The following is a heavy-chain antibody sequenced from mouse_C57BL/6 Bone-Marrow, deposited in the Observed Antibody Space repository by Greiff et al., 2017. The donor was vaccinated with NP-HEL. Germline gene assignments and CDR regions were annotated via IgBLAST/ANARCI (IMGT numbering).Heavy chain of an antibody. CDR3: AREDYGSSYVWFAY. D-gene: IGHD1-1*01. Sequence: DVMLVESEGGLVQPGSSMKLSCTASGFTFSDYYMAWVRQVPEKGLEWVANINYDGSSTYYLDSLKSRFIISRDNAKNILYLQMSSLKSEDTATYYCAREDYGSSYVWFAYWGQGTLVTVSA. J-gene: IGHJ3*01. V-gene: IGHV5-16*01. CDR2: INYDGSST. CDR1: GFTFSDYY.